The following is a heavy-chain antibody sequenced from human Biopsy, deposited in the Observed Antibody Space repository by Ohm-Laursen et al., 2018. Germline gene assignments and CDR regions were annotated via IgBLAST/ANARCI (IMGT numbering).Heavy chain of an antibody. CDR1: GVTLSGYA. CDR2: ISASSSYI. Sequence: SLRLSCAASGVTLSGYAMNWVRQAPGKGLEWVSSISASSSYIHYADSVKGRFTVSRDNAKNSLYLEMNNLTVEDTAVYYCATDGAGSYNENWGQGTLVSVSS. V-gene: IGHV3-21*04. D-gene: IGHD3-10*01. CDR3: ATDGAGSYNEN. J-gene: IGHJ4*02.